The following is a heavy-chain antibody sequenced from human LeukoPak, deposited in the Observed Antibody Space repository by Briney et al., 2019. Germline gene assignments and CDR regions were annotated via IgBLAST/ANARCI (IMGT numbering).Heavy chain of an antibody. Sequence: ASVKVSRKASGYTFSGYYMDWVRQAPGQGLEWMGWINPKTGGTNYAQKFQGRVTMTRDTSMSTAYMELSRLGSDDTAVYYCARASVSFGERGDYYYYGMDVWGQGTTVTVSS. CDR1: GYTFSGYY. CDR3: ARASVSFGERGDYYYYGMDV. CDR2: INPKTGGT. J-gene: IGHJ6*02. D-gene: IGHD3-10*01. V-gene: IGHV1-2*02.